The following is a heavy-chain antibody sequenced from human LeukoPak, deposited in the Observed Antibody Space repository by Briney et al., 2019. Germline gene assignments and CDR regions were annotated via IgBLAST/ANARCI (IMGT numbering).Heavy chain of an antibody. Sequence: SGGSLRLSCAASGFTFSSYAMSWVRQAPGKGLEWVSAISGSGGSTYYADSVKGRFTISRDNPKNTLYLQMNSLRAEDTAVYYCAKDSDYYGSGSYFDYWGQGTLVTVSS. CDR2: ISGSGGST. D-gene: IGHD3-10*01. J-gene: IGHJ4*02. V-gene: IGHV3-23*01. CDR3: AKDSDYYGSGSYFDY. CDR1: GFTFSSYA.